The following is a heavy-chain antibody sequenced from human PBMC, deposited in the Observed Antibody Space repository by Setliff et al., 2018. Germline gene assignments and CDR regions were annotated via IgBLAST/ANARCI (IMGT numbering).Heavy chain of an antibody. V-gene: IGHV3-7*01. CDR3: SSYLVS. CDR1: GFDFKTHW. J-gene: IGHJ4*02. Sequence: GGSLRLSCAASGFDFKTHWRDWARQAPGKGLVWVANIKEDGSQRNYVDAWRGRFTVSRDNERNLLYLQMNGLRVDDTAVYYCSSYLVSWGQGALVTVSS. D-gene: IGHD2-21*01. CDR2: IKEDGSQR.